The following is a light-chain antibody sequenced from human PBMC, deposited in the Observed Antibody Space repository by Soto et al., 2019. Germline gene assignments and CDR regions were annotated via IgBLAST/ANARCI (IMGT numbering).Light chain of an antibody. J-gene: IGLJ1*01. V-gene: IGLV2-14*01. CDR2: DVS. CDR3: SSYRSSRNPFV. Sequence: QAVVTQPASVSGSPGQSITISCTGTTSDIGGYYFVSWYQQHPGKAPKLIIYDVSNRPSGVSNRFSGSKSGNTASLTISGLQAEDDADYYCSSYRSSRNPFVFGPGTKLPVL. CDR1: TSDIGGYYF.